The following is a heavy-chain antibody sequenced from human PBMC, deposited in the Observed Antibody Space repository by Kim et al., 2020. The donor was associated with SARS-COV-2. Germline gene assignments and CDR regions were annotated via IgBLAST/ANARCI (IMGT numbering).Heavy chain of an antibody. D-gene: IGHD6-19*01. CDR1: GFTFSNYD. V-gene: IGHV3-23*01. CDR3: AKDRVYSSGWFDS. CDR2: ISGSAGST. J-gene: IGHJ5*01. Sequence: GGSLRLSCAASGFTFSNYDMSWVRQAPGKGLEWVASISGSAGSTYYADFVKGRFTISRDNSKNTLYVQMNTLRAEDTAMYYCAKDRVYSSGWFDSWGQGT.